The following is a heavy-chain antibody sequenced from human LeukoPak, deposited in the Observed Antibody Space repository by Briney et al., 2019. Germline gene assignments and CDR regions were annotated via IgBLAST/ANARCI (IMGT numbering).Heavy chain of an antibody. CDR3: AGDYIWGRLF. CDR2: ITSDGSTT. D-gene: IGHD3-16*01. V-gene: IGHV3-74*01. CDR1: GFSLSDYW. Sequence: GGSLRLSCVGSGFSLSDYWMHWVRQTPGKGLMWVSRITSDGSTTWYADSVKGRFTVSRDNAKDTLFLEMNSLRDEDTAVYYCAGDYIWGRLFWGQGTLVTVSS. J-gene: IGHJ4*01.